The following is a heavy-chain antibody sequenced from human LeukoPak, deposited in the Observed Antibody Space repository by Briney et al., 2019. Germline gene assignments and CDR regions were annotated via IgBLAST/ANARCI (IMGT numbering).Heavy chain of an antibody. CDR2: VSSNGGRT. D-gene: IGHD3-16*02. V-gene: IGHV3-64*01. CDR1: GFTFSSYG. J-gene: IGHJ6*03. Sequence: GGSLRLSCETSGFTFSSYGMHWVRQAPGKGLEYVAAVSSNGGRTYYANSVKGRFSISRDNAKNSLYLQMNSLRPEDTAVYYCARDRFSRSYYYYMDVWGKGTTVTVSS. CDR3: ARDRFSRSYYYYMDV.